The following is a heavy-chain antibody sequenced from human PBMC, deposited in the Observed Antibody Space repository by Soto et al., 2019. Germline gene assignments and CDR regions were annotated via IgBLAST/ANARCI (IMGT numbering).Heavy chain of an antibody. V-gene: IGHV3-7*01. Sequence: PGGSLRLSCAASGFTFSNYWMAWVRQAPGKGLEWVANINLDGREKYYVDSVKGRFTISRDNAKNSLYLQMNSLRAEDSAVYYCARDDFWSDLDCWGQGTLVTVSS. CDR1: GFTFSNYW. CDR2: INLDGREK. CDR3: ARDDFWSDLDC. D-gene: IGHD3-3*01. J-gene: IGHJ4*02.